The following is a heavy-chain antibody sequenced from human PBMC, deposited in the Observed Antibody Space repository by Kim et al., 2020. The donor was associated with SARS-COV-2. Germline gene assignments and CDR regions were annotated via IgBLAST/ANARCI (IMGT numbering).Heavy chain of an antibody. CDR1: GGSISSGDYY. V-gene: IGHV4-30-4*01. CDR3: ASSSSYYDILTGYYYYGMDV. J-gene: IGHJ6*02. Sequence: SETLSLTCTVSGGSISSGDYYWSWIRQPPGKGLEWIGYIYYSGSTYYNPSLKSRVTISVDTSKNQFSLKLSSVTAADTAVYYCASSSSYYDILTGYYYYGMDVWGQGTTVTVSS. D-gene: IGHD3-9*01. CDR2: IYYSGST.